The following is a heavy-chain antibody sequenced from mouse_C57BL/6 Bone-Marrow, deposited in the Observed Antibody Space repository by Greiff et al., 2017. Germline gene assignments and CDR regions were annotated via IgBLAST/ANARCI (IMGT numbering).Heavy chain of an antibody. D-gene: IGHD1-1*01. J-gene: IGHJ2*01. CDR1: GYTFTSYW. V-gene: IGHV1-50*01. CDR2: IDPSDSYT. CDR3: ARSDYYGRRHYFDY. Sequence: QVQLQQPGAELVKPGASVKLSCKASGYTFTSYWMQWVKQRPGQGLEWIGEIDPSDSYTNYNQKFKGKATLTVDTSSSTAYMQLSSLTSEDSAVYYCARSDYYGRRHYFDYWGQGTTLTVSS.